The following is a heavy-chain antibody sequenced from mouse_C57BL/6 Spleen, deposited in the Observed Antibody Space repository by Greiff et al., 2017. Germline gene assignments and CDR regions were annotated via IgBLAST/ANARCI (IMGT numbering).Heavy chain of an antibody. V-gene: IGHV1-85*01. J-gene: IGHJ1*01. D-gene: IGHD2-13*01. Sequence: VQLQESGPELVKPGASVKLSCTASGYTFTSYDINWVKQRPGQGLEWIGRIYPRDGGTKYNQKFKGKATLTVDKSSSTVYLELHSLTSEDSAFYFCARDHGDYDAFDNWGPGATVTVS. CDR2: IYPRDGGT. CDR3: ARDHGDYDAFDN. CDR1: GYTFTSYD.